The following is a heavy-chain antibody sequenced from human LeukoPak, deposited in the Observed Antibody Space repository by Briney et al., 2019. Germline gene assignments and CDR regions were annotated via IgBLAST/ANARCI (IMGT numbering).Heavy chain of an antibody. J-gene: IGHJ4*02. D-gene: IGHD3-22*01. CDR1: GFTSSAYV. V-gene: IGHV3-33*01. CDR2: LWYDGSNE. CDR3: ARVRADSSGHDIDY. Sequence: LTGGSLRLSCAASGFTSSAYVMHWVRQAPGKGLEWVAILWYDGSNEYYADSVKGRFTMSRDNSKNTLHLQMNSLRAEDTAVYYCARVRADSSGHDIDYWGQGTLVTVSS.